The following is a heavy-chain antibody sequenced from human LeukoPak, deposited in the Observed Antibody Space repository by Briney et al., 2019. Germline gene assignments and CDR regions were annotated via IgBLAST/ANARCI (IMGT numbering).Heavy chain of an antibody. CDR1: GGSISSYY. CDR2: IYYSGST. Sequence: SETLSLTCTVSGGSISSYYWSWIRQPPGKGLEWMGYIYYSGSTNYNPSLKSRVTISVDTSKNQFSLKLSSVTAADTAVYYCARDRPPYYDFWSGYYTSSFWGQGTLVTVSS. D-gene: IGHD3-3*01. CDR3: ARDRPPYYDFWSGYYTSSF. J-gene: IGHJ4*02. V-gene: IGHV4-59*12.